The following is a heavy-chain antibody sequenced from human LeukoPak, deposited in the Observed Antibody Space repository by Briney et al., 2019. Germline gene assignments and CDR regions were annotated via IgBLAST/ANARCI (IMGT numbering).Heavy chain of an antibody. CDR1: GFTFSTYT. J-gene: IGHJ6*02. V-gene: IGHV3-48*01. CDR2: IRSDSSTI. Sequence: GGSLRLSCAASGFTFSTYTMNWVRQAPGKGLEWVSYIRSDSSTIYYADSVKGRFTSSRDSAKNSLYLQMNSLRAEDTALYYCAKDASSTVYYYYGMDVWGQGTTVTVSS. CDR3: AKDASSTVYYYYGMDV. D-gene: IGHD4-17*01.